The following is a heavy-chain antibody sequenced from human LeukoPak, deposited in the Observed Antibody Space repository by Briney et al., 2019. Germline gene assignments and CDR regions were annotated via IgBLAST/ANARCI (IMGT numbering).Heavy chain of an antibody. CDR3: ARVSGYEDYFDY. CDR1: GGSFNGYY. CDR2: INHSGST. J-gene: IGHJ4*02. D-gene: IGHD5-12*01. V-gene: IGHV4-34*01. Sequence: SETLSLTCAVYGGSFNGYYWTWIRQPPGKGLEWIGEINHSGSTDYNPSLKSRVTISVDTSKNQFSLKLNSVTAADTAVYYCARVSGYEDYFDYWGQGTLVTVSS.